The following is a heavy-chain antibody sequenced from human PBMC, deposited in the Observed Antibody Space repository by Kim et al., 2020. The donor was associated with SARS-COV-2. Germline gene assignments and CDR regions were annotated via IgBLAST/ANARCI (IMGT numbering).Heavy chain of an antibody. Sequence: SETLSLTYTVSGGSISSGGYYWSWIRQHPGKGLEWIGYIYYSGSTYYNPSLKSRVTISVDTSKNQFSLKLSSVTAADTAVYYCARGGYVGFDYWGQGTLVTVSS. D-gene: IGHD5-12*01. CDR2: IYYSGST. J-gene: IGHJ4*02. CDR3: ARGGYVGFDY. V-gene: IGHV4-31*03. CDR1: GGSISSGGYY.